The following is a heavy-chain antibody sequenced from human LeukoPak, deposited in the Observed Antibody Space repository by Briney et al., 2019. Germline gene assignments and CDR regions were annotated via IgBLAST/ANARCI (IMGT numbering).Heavy chain of an antibody. Sequence: SETLSLTCSVSGGSVSNYYWSWIRQPPGKGLEWIGYVYYTGSTNYNPSLKSRVTMFEDKSKNQFSLRLYSVTVADTAVYYCARGTMGKNYFDYWGQGTLVTVSS. CDR1: GGSVSNYY. J-gene: IGHJ4*02. CDR3: ARGTMGKNYFDY. D-gene: IGHD1-14*01. CDR2: VYYTGST. V-gene: IGHV4-59*08.